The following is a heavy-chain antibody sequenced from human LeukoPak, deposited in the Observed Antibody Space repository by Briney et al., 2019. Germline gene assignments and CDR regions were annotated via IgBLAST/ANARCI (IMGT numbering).Heavy chain of an antibody. CDR1: GFTLSSYW. CDR3: ARGFDSSGYYWTFDY. CDR2: IYSGGST. D-gene: IGHD3-22*01. J-gene: IGHJ4*02. V-gene: IGHV3-66*01. Sequence: GGSLRLSCAASGFTLSSYWIHWVRQAPGKGLEWVSVIYSGGSTYYADSVKGRFTISRDNFKNTLYLQMNSLRAEDTAVYYCARGFDSSGYYWTFDYWGQGTLSPSPQ.